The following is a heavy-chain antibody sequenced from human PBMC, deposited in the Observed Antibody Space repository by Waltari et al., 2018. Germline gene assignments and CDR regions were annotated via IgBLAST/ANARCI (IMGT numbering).Heavy chain of an antibody. CDR3: ARGFGGTIFGVVIAAVNWFDP. Sequence: QLQLQESGPGLVKPSETLSLTCTVSGCSISSSSYYWGWIRQPPGKGLEWIGSIYYSGSTYYNPSLKSRVTISVDTSKNQFSLKLSSVTAADTAVYYCARGFGGTIFGVVIAAVNWFDPWGQGTLVTVSS. CDR2: IYYSGST. D-gene: IGHD3-3*01. CDR1: GCSISSSSYY. J-gene: IGHJ5*02. V-gene: IGHV4-39*07.